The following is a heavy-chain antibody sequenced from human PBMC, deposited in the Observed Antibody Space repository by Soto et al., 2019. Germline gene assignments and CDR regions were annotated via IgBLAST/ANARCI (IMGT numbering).Heavy chain of an antibody. CDR1: GGSISSGGYY. CDR2: IYYSGST. Sequence: QVQLQESGPGLVKPSQTLSLTCTVSGGSISSGGYYWSWIRQHPGKGLEWIGYIYYSGSTYYNPSLKSRVTISVDTSKNQFSRKLSSVTAADTAVYYCARQCHSSGSTYYFDYWGQGTLVTVSS. CDR3: ARQCHSSGSTYYFDY. D-gene: IGHD6-19*01. J-gene: IGHJ4*02. V-gene: IGHV4-31*03.